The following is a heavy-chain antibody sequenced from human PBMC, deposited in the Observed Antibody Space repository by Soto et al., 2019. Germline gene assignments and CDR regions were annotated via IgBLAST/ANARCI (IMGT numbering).Heavy chain of an antibody. CDR3: ARLHHILTGYFDY. D-gene: IGHD3-9*01. V-gene: IGHV4-59*08. Sequence: QVQLQESGPGLVKPSETLSLTCTVSGGSISSYYWSWIRQPPGKGLEWIGYIYYSGGTNYNPSLKSRVTISVDTSKNQFSLKLSSVTAADTAVYYCARLHHILTGYFDYWGQGTLVTVSS. J-gene: IGHJ4*02. CDR1: GGSISSYY. CDR2: IYYSGGT.